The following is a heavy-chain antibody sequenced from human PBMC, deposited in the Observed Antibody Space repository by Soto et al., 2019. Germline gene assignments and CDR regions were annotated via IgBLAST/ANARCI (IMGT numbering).Heavy chain of an antibody. J-gene: IGHJ4*02. CDR2: ISAYNGNT. Sequence: ASVKVSCKASGYTFTSYSISWVRQAPGQGLEWMGWISAYNGNTNYAQKLQGRVTMTTDTSTSTAYMELRSLRSDDTAVYYCARARGYYYDSSGSLTYFDYWGQGTLVTVSS. CDR3: ARARGYYYDSSGSLTYFDY. D-gene: IGHD3-22*01. CDR1: GYTFTSYS. V-gene: IGHV1-18*04.